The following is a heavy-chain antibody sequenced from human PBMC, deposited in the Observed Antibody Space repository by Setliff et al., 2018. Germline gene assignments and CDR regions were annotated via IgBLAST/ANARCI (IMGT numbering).Heavy chain of an antibody. V-gene: IGHV4-61*02. CDR1: GGSISSGSYY. D-gene: IGHD2-2*01. Sequence: SETLSLTCTVSGGSISSGSYYWSWIRQPAGKGLEWIGRIYTSGSTNYKPSLKSRVTISVDTSKNQFSLKLSSVTAADTAVYHCARVARVVLSRNAFDIWGQGTMVTVSS. CDR2: IYTSGST. J-gene: IGHJ3*02. CDR3: ARVARVVLSRNAFDI.